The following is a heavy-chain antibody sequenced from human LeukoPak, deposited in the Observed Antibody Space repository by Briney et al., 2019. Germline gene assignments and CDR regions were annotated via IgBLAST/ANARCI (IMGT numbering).Heavy chain of an antibody. Sequence: ASVKVSCKASGYTFTSYAMNWVRQAPGQGLEWMGWINTNTGNPTYAQGFTGRFVFSLDTPVSTAYLQISSLKAEDTAVYYCARDLAGSGWYVTWGQGTLVTVSS. J-gene: IGHJ4*02. V-gene: IGHV7-4-1*02. D-gene: IGHD6-19*01. CDR2: INTNTGNP. CDR1: GYTFTSYA. CDR3: ARDLAGSGWYVT.